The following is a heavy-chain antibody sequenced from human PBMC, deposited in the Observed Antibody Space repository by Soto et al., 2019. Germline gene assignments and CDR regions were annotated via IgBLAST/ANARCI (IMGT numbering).Heavy chain of an antibody. CDR1: GGSFSGYY. D-gene: IGHD3-9*01. J-gene: IGHJ4*02. CDR2: INHSGST. Sequence: PSETLSLTCAVYGGSFSGYYWSWIRQPPGKGLEWIGEINHSGSTNYNPSLESRVTISVDTSKNQFSLKLSSVTAADTAVYYCARGAQKYAPRHYDILTGYAIISDRFDYWGQGTLVTVSS. V-gene: IGHV4-34*01. CDR3: ARGAQKYAPRHYDILTGYAIISDRFDY.